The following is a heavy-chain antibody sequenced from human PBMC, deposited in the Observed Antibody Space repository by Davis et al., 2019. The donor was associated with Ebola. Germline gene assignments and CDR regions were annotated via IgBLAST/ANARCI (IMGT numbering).Heavy chain of an antibody. D-gene: IGHD4-17*01. CDR1: GFTFSTYS. Sequence: GESLKISCAASGFTFSTYSMNWVRQAPGKGLEWVSSISSGSSYIYYADSVKGRFTISRDNAKNSLYLQMNSLRAGDTAVYYCARDQGTPYGDYGMDVWGKGTTVTVSS. V-gene: IGHV3-21*01. CDR2: ISSGSSYI. J-gene: IGHJ6*04. CDR3: ARDQGTPYGDYGMDV.